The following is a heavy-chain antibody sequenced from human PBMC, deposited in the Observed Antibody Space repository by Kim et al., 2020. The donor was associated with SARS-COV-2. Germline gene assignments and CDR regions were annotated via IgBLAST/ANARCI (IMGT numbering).Heavy chain of an antibody. Sequence: GGYLRLSCAASGFTFSTFWMHWVRQAPGKGLVWVSRINSDGSTTNYADSVKGRFTISRDNAKNMVCLQMNSLRAEDTAVYYCASAVAGTRNAFNIWGQGTMVTVSS. CDR2: INSDGSTT. J-gene: IGHJ3*02. CDR3: ASAVAGTRNAFNI. D-gene: IGHD6-13*01. CDR1: GFTFSTFW. V-gene: IGHV3-74*01.